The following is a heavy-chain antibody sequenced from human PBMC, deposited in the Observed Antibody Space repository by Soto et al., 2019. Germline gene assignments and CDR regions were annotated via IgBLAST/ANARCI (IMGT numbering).Heavy chain of an antibody. CDR2: SIPVFGTA. V-gene: IGHV1-69*01. Sequence: QVQLVQSGAEVKKPGSSVKLSCKTSGGTFRNYAINWVRQAPGQGLEWMGGSIPVFGTANYAQTFQGRFTITADESTSTADMELSSLRSEDTAVYYCAIPLPKQQLVRGAFDHWGQGPLVTVAS. J-gene: IGHJ4*02. CDR1: GGTFRNYA. D-gene: IGHD6-13*01. CDR3: AIPLPKQQLVRGAFDH.